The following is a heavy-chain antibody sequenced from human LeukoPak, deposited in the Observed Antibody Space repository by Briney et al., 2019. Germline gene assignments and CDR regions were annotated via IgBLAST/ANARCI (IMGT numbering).Heavy chain of an antibody. V-gene: IGHV1-69*05. J-gene: IGHJ4*02. CDR1: GGTLKNYA. D-gene: IGHD2-8*01. CDR3: AGDLVQATNGFAY. Sequence: SVKVSCKASGGTLKNYAITWVRQAPGQGLEWMGGTIPIFGTTNYAQKFQGRVTITTDESTSTAYMELSSLRTEDTAVYYCAGDLVQATNGFAYWGQGALVTVSS. CDR2: TIPIFGTT.